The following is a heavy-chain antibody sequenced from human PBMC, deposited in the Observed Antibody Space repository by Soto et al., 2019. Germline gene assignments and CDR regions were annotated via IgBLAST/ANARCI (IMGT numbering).Heavy chain of an antibody. V-gene: IGHV3-53*01. J-gene: IGHJ5*02. CDR3: ARADDFLDDWFDP. Sequence: TGGSLRLSCAASGFTVSSNYMSWVRQAPGKGLEWVSVIYSGGSTYYADSVKGRFTISRDNSKNTLYLQMNSLRAEDTAVYYCARADDFLDDWFDPWGQGTLVTVSS. D-gene: IGHD3-3*01. CDR1: GFTVSSNY. CDR2: IYSGGST.